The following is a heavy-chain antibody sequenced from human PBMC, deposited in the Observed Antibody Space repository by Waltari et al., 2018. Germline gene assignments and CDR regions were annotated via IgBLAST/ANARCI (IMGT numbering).Heavy chain of an antibody. D-gene: IGHD6-6*01. CDR1: GLTFVTYS. CDR2: ISPTSTTI. V-gene: IGHV3-48*04. CDR3: ARIAALFLLDY. J-gene: IGHJ4*02. Sequence: EVQLVESGGGLIQPGGSLRLSCAASGLTFVTYSMNWVRQAPGKGLEWVSYISPTSTTIYYADSVKGRFTISRDNAKNTLYLQMNSLRAEDTAVYYCARIAALFLLDYWGQGTLVTVSS.